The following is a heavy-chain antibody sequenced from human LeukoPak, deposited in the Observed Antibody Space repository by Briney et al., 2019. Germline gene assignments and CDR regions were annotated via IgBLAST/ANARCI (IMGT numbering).Heavy chain of an antibody. J-gene: IGHJ4*02. Sequence: GGSLRLSCAASGFTFSSYAMHWVRQAPGKGLEWVAVISYDGSNKYYADSVKGRFTISRDNSKNTLYLQMNSLRAEDTAVYYCARLVWIFGSADYWGQGTLVTVSS. CDR1: GFTFSSYA. CDR3: ARLVWIFGSADY. D-gene: IGHD3-3*01. V-gene: IGHV3-30*04. CDR2: ISYDGSNK.